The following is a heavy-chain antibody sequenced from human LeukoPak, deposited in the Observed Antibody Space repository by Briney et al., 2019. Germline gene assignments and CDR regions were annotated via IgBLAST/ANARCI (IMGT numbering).Heavy chain of an antibody. J-gene: IGHJ4*02. V-gene: IGHV3-30*04. D-gene: IGHD2-15*01. CDR1: GFTFSSYA. CDR2: ISYDGSNK. CDR3: ARGGYCSGGSCYSPNYFDY. Sequence: GGSLRLSCAASGFTFSSYAMHWVRQAPGKGLEWVAVISYDGSNKYYADSVKGRFTISRDNSKNTLYLQMNSLRAEDTAVYYCARGGYCSGGSCYSPNYFDYWGQGTLVTVSS.